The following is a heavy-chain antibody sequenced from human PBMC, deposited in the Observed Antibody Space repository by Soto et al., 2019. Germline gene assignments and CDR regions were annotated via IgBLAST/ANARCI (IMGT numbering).Heavy chain of an antibody. V-gene: IGHV3-23*01. CDR2: ISGSGGST. CDR1: GFTFSSYA. J-gene: IGHJ6*03. D-gene: IGHD6-13*01. CDR3: AKDRFTYSSSWYYYYYYMDV. Sequence: GGSLRLSCAASGFTFSSYAMSWVRQAPGKGLEWVSAISGSGGSTYYADSVKGRFTISRDNSKNTLYLQMNSLRAEDTAVYYCAKDRFTYSSSWYYYYYYMDVWGKGTTVTVSS.